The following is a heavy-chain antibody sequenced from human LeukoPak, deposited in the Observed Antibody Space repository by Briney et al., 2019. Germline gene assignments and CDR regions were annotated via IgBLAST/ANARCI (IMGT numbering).Heavy chain of an antibody. CDR3: AREYGSSSSWFDP. CDR1: GGTFSSYA. D-gene: IGHD6-6*01. CDR2: IIPIFGTA. V-gene: IGHV1-69*05. Sequence: GASVKVSCKASGGTFSSYAISWVRQAPGQGLEWMGGIIPIFGTANYAQKFQGRVTITTDESTSTAYMDLSSLRSEDTAVYYCAREYGSSSSWFDPWGQGTLVTVSS. J-gene: IGHJ5*02.